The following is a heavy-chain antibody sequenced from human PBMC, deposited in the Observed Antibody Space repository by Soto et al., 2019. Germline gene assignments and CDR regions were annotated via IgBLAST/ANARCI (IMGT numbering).Heavy chain of an antibody. CDR2: IAGGSNYI. D-gene: IGHD3-10*01. J-gene: IGHJ4*02. CDR3: ARDRDYYGSGFDY. Sequence: GGSLRLSCAASGCTFSSYTMNWVRHAPDKGLEWVSSIAGGSNYIYYEDSATGRFTISRDNAKNSLYLQMNSLRAEDPAVYYCARDRDYYGSGFDYWGQGTLVTVSS. V-gene: IGHV3-21*01. CDR1: GCTFSSYT.